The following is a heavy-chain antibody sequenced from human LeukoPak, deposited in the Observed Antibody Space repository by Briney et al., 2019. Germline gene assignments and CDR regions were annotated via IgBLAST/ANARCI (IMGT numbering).Heavy chain of an antibody. CDR1: GFTFSNAW. CDR2: IKSKTDGGTT. Sequence: GGSLRLSCAASGFTFSNAWMTWVRQAPGKGLEWVGRIKSKTDGGTTDYAAPLEDRFTISRDDSKNTLYLHMNSLKTEDTAVYYCTTAVKYTSAWFYFDYWGQGSLVTVSP. CDR3: TTAVKYTSAWFYFDY. J-gene: IGHJ4*02. D-gene: IGHD6-19*01. V-gene: IGHV3-15*01.